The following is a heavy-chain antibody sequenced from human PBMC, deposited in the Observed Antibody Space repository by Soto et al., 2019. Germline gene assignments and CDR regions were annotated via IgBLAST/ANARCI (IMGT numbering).Heavy chain of an antibody. CDR2: IIYSGTT. Sequence: ILSLTCSVFGGSISYVGYFSSWIRQPPGKGFEWIGNIIYSGTTYYNPSLKSRVTITVDKSKNHFSLKLSSVTDADTAVYYCGRGVPYWGQGTLVTVSS. CDR3: GRGVPY. J-gene: IGHJ4*02. CDR1: GGSISYVGYF. V-gene: IGHV4-31*03. D-gene: IGHD1-1*01.